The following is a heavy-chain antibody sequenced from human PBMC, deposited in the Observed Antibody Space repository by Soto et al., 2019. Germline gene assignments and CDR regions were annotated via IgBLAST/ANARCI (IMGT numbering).Heavy chain of an antibody. J-gene: IGHJ4*02. CDR1: GFTFSSYG. V-gene: IGHV3-33*01. CDR3: ARDIDAGGYDLPNGHFDY. Sequence: QVQLVESGGGVVQPGRSLRLSCAASGFTFSSYGMHWVRQAPGKGLEWVAVIWYDGSNKYYADSVKGRFTISRDNSKNTLYLQMNSLRAEDTAVYYCARDIDAGGYDLPNGHFDYGGQGPLVTVSS. D-gene: IGHD5-12*01. CDR2: IWYDGSNK.